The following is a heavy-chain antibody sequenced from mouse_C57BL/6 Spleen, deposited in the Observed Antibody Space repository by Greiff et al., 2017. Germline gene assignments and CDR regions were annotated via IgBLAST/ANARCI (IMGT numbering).Heavy chain of an antibody. Sequence: QVQLQQSGAERVRPGASVTLSCKASGYTFTDYEMHWVKQTPVHGLEWIGAIDPETGGTAYNQKFKGKAILTADKSSSTAYMELRSLTSEDSAVYYCTRSGNWDVCYWGQGTTLTVSS. D-gene: IGHD4-1*01. V-gene: IGHV1-15*01. J-gene: IGHJ2*01. CDR2: IDPETGGT. CDR1: GYTFTDYE. CDR3: TRSGNWDVCY.